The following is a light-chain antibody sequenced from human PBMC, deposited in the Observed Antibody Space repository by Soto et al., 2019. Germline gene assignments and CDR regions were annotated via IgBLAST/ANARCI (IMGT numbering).Light chain of an antibody. CDR2: EVT. CDR1: SSDVGTNNY. V-gene: IGLV2-8*01. Sequence: QSALTQPPSATGSPGQSVNISCTVTSSDVGTNNYVSWYQQHPGKAPKLLIFEVTKRPPGVPDRFSGSKSDNTASLTVSGLQAEDEADYYCSSYTDSDFHVFGTATKLTVL. CDR3: SSYTDSDFHV. J-gene: IGLJ1*01.